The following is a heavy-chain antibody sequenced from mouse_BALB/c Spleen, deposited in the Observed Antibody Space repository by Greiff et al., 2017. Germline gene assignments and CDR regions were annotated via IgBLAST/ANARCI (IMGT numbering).Heavy chain of an antibody. CDR3: ARSYGSSYHYFDY. D-gene: IGHD1-1*01. CDR2: IDPSNSET. J-gene: IGHJ2*01. CDR1: GYTFTSYW. V-gene: IGHV1S127*01. Sequence: VQLQESGPELVRPGASVKMSCKASGYTFTSYWMHWVKQRPGQGLEWIGMIDPSNSETRLNQKFKDKATLNVDKSSNTAYMQLSSLTSEDSAVYYCARSYGSSYHYFDYWGQGTTLTVSS.